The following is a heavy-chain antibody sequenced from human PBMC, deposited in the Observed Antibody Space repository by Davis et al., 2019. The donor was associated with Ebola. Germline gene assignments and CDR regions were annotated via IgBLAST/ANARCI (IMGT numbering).Heavy chain of an antibody. V-gene: IGHV3-23*01. D-gene: IGHD4-11*01. CDR2: ISGSGGRT. Sequence: GESLKISCAASGFTFSAYDMSWVRQAPGKGLEWVSAISGSGGRTYYADSVKDRFTTSRDNSKNTLYLQMNSLRAEDTAVYYCAKSPAYYSNNYYYGMDVWGQGTTVTVSS. CDR1: GFTFSAYD. CDR3: AKSPAYYSNNYYYGMDV. J-gene: IGHJ6*02.